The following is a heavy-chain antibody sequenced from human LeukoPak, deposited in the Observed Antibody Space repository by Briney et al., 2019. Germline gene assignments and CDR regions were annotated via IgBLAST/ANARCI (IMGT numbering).Heavy chain of an antibody. D-gene: IGHD6-19*01. CDR3: ARYGQWLPYYFDY. Sequence: SETLSLTCTVSGVSISSYYWSWIRQPAGKGLEWIGRIYTSGSTNYNPSLKSRVTISVDKSKNQFSLKLSSVTAADTAVYYCARYGQWLPYYFDYWGQGTLVTVSS. CDR1: GVSISSYY. V-gene: IGHV4-4*07. CDR2: IYTSGST. J-gene: IGHJ4*02.